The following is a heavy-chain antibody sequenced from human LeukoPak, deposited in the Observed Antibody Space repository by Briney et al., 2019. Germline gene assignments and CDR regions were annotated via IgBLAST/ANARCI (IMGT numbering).Heavy chain of an antibody. CDR3: GKHDSSSDS. CDR2: IRSDGTDK. D-gene: IGHD3-22*01. Sequence: GGSLRLSCAASGFIFSTYGMHWVRQAPGKGLEWVAFIRSDGTDKSYADSVMGRFTISRDNSKNTLYLQMNTLRAEDTAVYYCGKHDSSSDSWGQGTVVTVSS. CDR1: GFIFSTYG. J-gene: IGHJ5*02. V-gene: IGHV3-30*02.